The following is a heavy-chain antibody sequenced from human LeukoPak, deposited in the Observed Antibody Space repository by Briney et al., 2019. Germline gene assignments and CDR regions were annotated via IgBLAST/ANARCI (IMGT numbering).Heavy chain of an antibody. V-gene: IGHV3-23*01. Sequence: GGSLRLSCAASGFIFSNYAMSWVRQAPGKGLEWVSTISARADVTFYADSVKGRFTVSRDNSKNTLFLQMNSLRAEDTAVYYCAKDLITIPATRMDVWGKGTTVTVSS. CDR1: GFIFSNYA. D-gene: IGHD3-10*01. CDR3: AKDLITIPATRMDV. J-gene: IGHJ6*03. CDR2: ISARADVT.